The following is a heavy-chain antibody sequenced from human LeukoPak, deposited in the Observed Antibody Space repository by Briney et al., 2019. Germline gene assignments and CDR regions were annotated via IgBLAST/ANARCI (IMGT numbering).Heavy chain of an antibody. CDR1: GGSFSGYY. J-gene: IGHJ4*02. CDR3: ARAVSGRFDY. CDR2: INHSGST. V-gene: IGHV4-34*01. D-gene: IGHD6-19*01. Sequence: SETLPLTCAVYGGSFSGYYWSWIRQPPGKGLEWIGEINHSGSTNYNPSLKSRVTISVDTSKNQFSLKLSSVTAADTAIYYCARAVSGRFDYWGQGTLVTVSS.